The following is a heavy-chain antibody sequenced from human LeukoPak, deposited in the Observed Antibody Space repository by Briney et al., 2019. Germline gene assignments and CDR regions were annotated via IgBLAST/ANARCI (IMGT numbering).Heavy chain of an antibody. CDR1: GGSISTYY. CDR3: ARGGAARLHFQN. D-gene: IGHD6-6*01. V-gene: IGHV4-59*01. J-gene: IGHJ1*01. Sequence: ETLSLTCTVSGGSISTYYWNWIRQPPGKGLEWIGYIYHSGNTNYNPSLQSRVTISVDTSKNQFSLNLNSVTAADTAVYYCARGGAARLHFQNWGQGTLVTVSS. CDR2: IYHSGNT.